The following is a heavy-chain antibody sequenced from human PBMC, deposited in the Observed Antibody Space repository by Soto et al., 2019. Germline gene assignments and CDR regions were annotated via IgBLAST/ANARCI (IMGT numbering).Heavy chain of an antibody. CDR2: ISSSGTTI. J-gene: IGHJ6*02. D-gene: IGHD4-17*01. V-gene: IGHV3-48*03. CDR3: VRSTVTYSRGMDV. Sequence: GGYLRLSCAASGFTFRSYEMNWVRQAPGKGLEGISYISSSGTTIYYAGCVKGRFTISRDNAKNSLYLNMNTLRAEDTALYYCVRSTVTYSRGMDVWGQGTTVTVSS. CDR1: GFTFRSYE.